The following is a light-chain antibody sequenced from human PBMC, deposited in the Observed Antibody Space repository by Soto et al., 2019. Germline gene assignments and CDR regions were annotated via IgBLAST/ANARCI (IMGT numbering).Light chain of an antibody. CDR2: WAS. Sequence: DVVMTQSPDSLAVSLGERVTINCKSSQSVLYSSNNRNYLAWYQQKPGQPPKLLVYWASTRESGVPDRFSGSGSGTDFTLTISSLQAEDVAVYYCQQYYTTPWTFRQGTKVEIK. CDR1: QSVLYSSNNRNY. J-gene: IGKJ1*01. CDR3: QQYYTTPWT. V-gene: IGKV4-1*01.